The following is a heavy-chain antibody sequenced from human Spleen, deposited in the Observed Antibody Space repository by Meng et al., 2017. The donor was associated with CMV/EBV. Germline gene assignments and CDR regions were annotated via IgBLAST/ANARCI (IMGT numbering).Heavy chain of an antibody. D-gene: IGHD3-3*01. CDR3: ARVGWNAFDI. CDR1: GGSISRYY. CDR2: VFYSGST. J-gene: IGHJ3*02. Sequence: SETLSLTCSLSGGSISRYYWTWIRQPPGKGLEWIGHVFYSGSTNYNPSLKSRVTISVDTSKNQFSLKLSSVTAADTAVYYCARVGWNAFDIWGQGTMVTVSS. V-gene: IGHV4-59*01.